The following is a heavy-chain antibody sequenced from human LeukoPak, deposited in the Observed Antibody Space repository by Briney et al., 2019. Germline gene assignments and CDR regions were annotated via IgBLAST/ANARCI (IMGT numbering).Heavy chain of an antibody. CDR1: GFTFSSYA. V-gene: IGHV3-23*01. CDR2: IGASGGDT. Sequence: GGSLRLSCAASGFTFSSYAMNWVRQAPGKGLEWVSSIGASGGDTYYADSVKGRFTISRDNSKNTVYLQMNTLGAEDTAVYYCAKVLVDSSGFYWSFDLWGRGTLVTVSS. CDR3: AKVLVDSSGFYWSFDL. D-gene: IGHD3-22*01. J-gene: IGHJ2*01.